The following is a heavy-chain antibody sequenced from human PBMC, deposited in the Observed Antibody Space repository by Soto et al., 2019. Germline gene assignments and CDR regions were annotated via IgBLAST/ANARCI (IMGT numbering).Heavy chain of an antibody. Sequence: GASVKVSCKASGGTFSSYAISWVRQAPGQGLEWMGGIIPIFGTANYAQKFQGRVTITADESTSTAYMELSSLRSEDTAVYYCARTNVEYSSSRDYYYYYGMDVWGQGTTVTV. V-gene: IGHV1-69*13. CDR3: ARTNVEYSSSRDYYYYYGMDV. D-gene: IGHD6-6*01. J-gene: IGHJ6*02. CDR2: IIPIFGTA. CDR1: GGTFSSYA.